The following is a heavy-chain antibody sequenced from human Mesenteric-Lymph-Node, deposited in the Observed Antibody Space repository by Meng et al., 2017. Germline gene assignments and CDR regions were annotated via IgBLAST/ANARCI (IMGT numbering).Heavy chain of an antibody. CDR1: GFTFSSYA. CDR3: AREGRLTDY. Sequence: GESLKISCAASGFTFSSYAMHWVRQAPGKGLEWVAVISYDGSNKYYADSVKGRFTISRDNSKNTLYLQMNSLRAEDTAVYYCAREGRLTDYWGQGTLVTVSS. J-gene: IGHJ4*02. CDR2: ISYDGSNK. V-gene: IGHV3-30*14.